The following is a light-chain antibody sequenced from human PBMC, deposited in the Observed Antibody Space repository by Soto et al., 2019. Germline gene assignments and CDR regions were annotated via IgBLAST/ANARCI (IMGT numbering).Light chain of an antibody. CDR2: GAS. Sequence: EIVLTQSPGTLPLSPGERATLSCRASQSVSSNYLAWYQQKPGQAPRPLIYGASSRATGIPDRCSGSGAGTDFTLTISRLESEDFAVYYCQQYGSSPWTFGQGTKVEIK. CDR3: QQYGSSPWT. J-gene: IGKJ1*01. V-gene: IGKV3-20*01. CDR1: QSVSSNY.